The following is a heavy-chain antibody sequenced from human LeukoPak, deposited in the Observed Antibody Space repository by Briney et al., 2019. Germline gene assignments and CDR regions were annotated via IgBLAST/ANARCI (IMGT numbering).Heavy chain of an antibody. Sequence: VKVSCKASGGTFSSYAISWVRQPPGQGLEWLVGIIPIFGTANYAQKFQGRVTITADESTSTAYMELSSLRSEDTAVYYCARGFRVVVTDGNLDYYYYGMDVWGQGTTVTVSS. V-gene: IGHV1-69*01. D-gene: IGHD2-2*01. CDR1: GGTFSSYA. J-gene: IGHJ6*02. CDR2: IIPIFGTA. CDR3: ARGFRVVVTDGNLDYYYYGMDV.